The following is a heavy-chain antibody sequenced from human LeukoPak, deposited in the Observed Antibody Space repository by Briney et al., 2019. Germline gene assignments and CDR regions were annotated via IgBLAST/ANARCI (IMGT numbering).Heavy chain of an antibody. V-gene: IGHV3-23*01. Sequence: PGGSLRLSCAASGFIFSSYSMSWVRQAPGKGLEWVSVITGSGGNTYYADSVKGRFTISRGNSKNTLYLQMNSLRAEDTALYYCVKASSSSPQYNWFDAWGQGTLVTVSS. D-gene: IGHD6-6*01. CDR3: VKASSSSPQYNWFDA. J-gene: IGHJ5*02. CDR2: ITGSGGNT. CDR1: GFIFSSYS.